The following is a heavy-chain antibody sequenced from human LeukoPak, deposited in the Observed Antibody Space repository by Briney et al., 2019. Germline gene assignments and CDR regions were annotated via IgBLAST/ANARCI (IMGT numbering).Heavy chain of an antibody. V-gene: IGHV1-2*02. CDR1: GYTFTGYY. CDR3: ARDSYGSGNLYYGMDV. CDR2: INPNSGGT. Sequence: GASVKVSCKASGYTFTGYYMHWVRQAPGQGLGWMGWINPNSGGTNYAQKFQGRVTMTRDTSISTAYMELSRLRSDDTAVYYCARDSYGSGNLYYGMDVWGQGTTVTVSS. J-gene: IGHJ6*02. D-gene: IGHD3-10*01.